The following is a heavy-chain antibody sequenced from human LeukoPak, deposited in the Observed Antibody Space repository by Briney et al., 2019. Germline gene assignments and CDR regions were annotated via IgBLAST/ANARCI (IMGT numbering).Heavy chain of an antibody. J-gene: IGHJ3*02. CDR1: GFTFSDHY. Sequence: GGSLRLSCAASGFTFSDHYMDWVRQAPGKGLEWVGRTRKKANSYSTDYAAYVKGRFTSSRDDSENSRYLQMNSLKTEDTAVYYCARTNPGDAFDIWGQGTVVTVSS. V-gene: IGHV3-72*01. CDR2: TRKKANSYST. CDR3: ARTNPGDAFDI.